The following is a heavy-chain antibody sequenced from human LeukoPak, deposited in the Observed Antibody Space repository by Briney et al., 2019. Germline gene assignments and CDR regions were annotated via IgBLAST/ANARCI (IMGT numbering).Heavy chain of an antibody. V-gene: IGHV4-59*11. CDR2: IYYSGST. J-gene: IGHJ5*02. D-gene: IGHD5-24*01. CDR1: GGSISSHY. CDR3: ARSVVEMATIVGFDP. Sequence: SETLSLTCTVSGGSISSHYWSWIRQPPGKGLEWIGYIYYSGSTNYNPSLKSRVTISVDTSKNQFSLKLSSVAAADTAVYYCARSVVEMATIVGFDPWGQGTLVTVSS.